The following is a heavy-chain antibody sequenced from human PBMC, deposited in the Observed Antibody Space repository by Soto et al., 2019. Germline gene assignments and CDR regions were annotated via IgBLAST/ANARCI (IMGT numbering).Heavy chain of an antibody. CDR1: GYTFTNYA. CDR3: ERSSTKWLVLSSFDY. V-gene: IGHV1-3*04. Sequence: ASVKVSCKASGYTFTNYAMHWVRQAPGQRLEWMGWINTGSGNTKYSQKFQDRVTITRDTSATTAYMELSSLRFEDTAVYFCERSSTKWLVLSSFDYWGQGTLVTVSS. J-gene: IGHJ4*02. D-gene: IGHD6-19*01. CDR2: INTGSGNT.